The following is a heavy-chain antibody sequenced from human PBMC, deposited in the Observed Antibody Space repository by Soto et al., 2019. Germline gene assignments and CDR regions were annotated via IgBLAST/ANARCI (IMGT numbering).Heavy chain of an antibody. J-gene: IGHJ4*02. CDR1: GFIFRSFW. V-gene: IGHV3-7*01. Sequence: PGGSLRLSCAASGFIFRSFWMSWVRQAPGKGLEWVANIKQDGTEKNYLDSVKGRFTISRDNAKNSLYLQMNSLRAEDTAVYYCARDGSAAARDYWGQGTLVTVSS. CDR3: ARDGSAAARDY. D-gene: IGHD6-13*01. CDR2: IKQDGTEK.